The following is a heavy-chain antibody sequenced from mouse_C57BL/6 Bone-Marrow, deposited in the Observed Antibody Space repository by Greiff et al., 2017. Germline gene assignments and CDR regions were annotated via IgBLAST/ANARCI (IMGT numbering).Heavy chain of an antibody. D-gene: IGHD2-12*01. Sequence: QVQLQQPGAELVKPGASVKLSCKASGYTFTSYWMHWVKQRPGRGLEWIGRIDPNSGGTKYNEKFKSKATLTVDKPSSAAYMQLSSLTSEDSAVYYCAIPLDDEGGYAMDYWGQGTSVSVSS. J-gene: IGHJ4*01. CDR3: AIPLDDEGGYAMDY. CDR2: IDPNSGGT. CDR1: GYTFTSYW. V-gene: IGHV1-72*01.